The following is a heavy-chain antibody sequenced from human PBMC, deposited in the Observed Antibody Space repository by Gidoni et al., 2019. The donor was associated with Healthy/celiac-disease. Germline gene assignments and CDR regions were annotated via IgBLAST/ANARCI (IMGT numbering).Heavy chain of an antibody. CDR1: GFTFDDYD. D-gene: IGHD3-16*01. Sequence: EVQLVESGGGLVQPGRSLRLSCAASGFTFDDYDMHWVRQAPGKGLEWVSGISWNSGSICYADSVKGRFTISRDNAKNSLYLQMNILRAEDTALYYCAKDIEERGSYYYYYGMDVWGQGTTVTVSS. J-gene: IGHJ6*02. CDR2: ISWNSGSI. CDR3: AKDIEERGSYYYYYGMDV. V-gene: IGHV3-9*01.